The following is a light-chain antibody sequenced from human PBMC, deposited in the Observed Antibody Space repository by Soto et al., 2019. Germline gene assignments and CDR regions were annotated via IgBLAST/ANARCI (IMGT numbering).Light chain of an antibody. CDR2: DTS. CDR1: QDIGNY. Sequence: DIHMTQSPSSLTAAVGDRVTITWQASQDIGNYLTWYQQIPGKAPKLLIFDTSNLESGVPSRFSGSGSGTDFTFTISSLQPEDIATYYCQQYENLPITFGQGTRLEIK. J-gene: IGKJ5*01. V-gene: IGKV1-33*01. CDR3: QQYENLPIT.